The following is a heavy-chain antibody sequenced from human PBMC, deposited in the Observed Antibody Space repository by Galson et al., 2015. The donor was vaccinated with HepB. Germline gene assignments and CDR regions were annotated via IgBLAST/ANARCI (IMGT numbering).Heavy chain of an antibody. V-gene: IGHV3-30-3*01. D-gene: IGHD6-13*01. J-gene: IGHJ4*02. Sequence: SLRLSCAASGFTFSDYYMSWIRQAPGKGLEWVAVISYDGSNKYYADSVKGRFTISRDNSKNTLYLQMNSLRAEDTAVYYCARDREGSSWYFEFDYWGQGTLVTVSS. CDR3: ARDREGSSWYFEFDY. CDR1: GFTFSDYY. CDR2: ISYDGSNK.